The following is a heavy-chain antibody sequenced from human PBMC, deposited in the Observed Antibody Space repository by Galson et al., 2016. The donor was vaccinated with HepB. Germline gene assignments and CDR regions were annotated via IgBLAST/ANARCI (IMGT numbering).Heavy chain of an antibody. J-gene: IGHJ4*02. CDR2: IYQSGTT. V-gene: IGHV4-34*01. D-gene: IGHD2-8*02. CDR3: APLGYCTAGTCYRVQ. CDR1: GFHFSGYG. Sequence: LRLSCAASGFHFSGYGMHWVRQTPGKGLEWIGEIYQSGTTNYNPSLKSRVTISLDKSRNEFSLKLTSVTAADTAVYYCAPLGYCTAGTCYRVQWGQGHLVTVSS.